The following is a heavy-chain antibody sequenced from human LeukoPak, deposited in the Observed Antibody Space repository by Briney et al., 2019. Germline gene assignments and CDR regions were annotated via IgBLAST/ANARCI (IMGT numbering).Heavy chain of an antibody. J-gene: IGHJ3*02. CDR1: GYTFTTYW. Sequence: GESLKISCQAPGYTFTTYWIAWVRQVPGEGREWTGIIYPGDSETRYSPSFQGQVTISADQSITSAYLQWGSLKASDTAMYYCTRSPRDGYHDAFDIWGQGTMVTVFS. CDR2: IYPGDSET. V-gene: IGHV5-51*01. D-gene: IGHD5-24*01. CDR3: TRSPRDGYHDAFDI.